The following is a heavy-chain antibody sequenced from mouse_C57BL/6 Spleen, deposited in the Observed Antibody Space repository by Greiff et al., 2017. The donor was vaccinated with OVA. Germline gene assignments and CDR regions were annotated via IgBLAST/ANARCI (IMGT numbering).Heavy chain of an antibody. J-gene: IGHJ4*01. CDR2: IWSGGST. Sequence: VKLMESGPGLVQPSQSLSITCTVSGFSLTSYSVHWVRQSPGKGLEWLGVIWSGGSTDYNAAFISRLSISKDNSKSQVFFKMNSLQADDTAIYYCARKGELGVSSYAMDYWGQGTSVTVSS. V-gene: IGHV2-2*01. CDR3: ARKGELGVSSYAMDY. CDR1: GFSLTSYS. D-gene: IGHD4-1*01.